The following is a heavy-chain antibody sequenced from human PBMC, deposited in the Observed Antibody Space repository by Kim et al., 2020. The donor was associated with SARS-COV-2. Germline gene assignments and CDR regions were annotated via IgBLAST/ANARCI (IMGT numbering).Heavy chain of an antibody. Sequence: YAQGFTVQFVFSLDTSVSTAYLQISSLKAEDTAVYYCARNKYGGNFPFDYWGQGTLVTVSS. V-gene: IGHV7-4-1*02. J-gene: IGHJ4*02. D-gene: IGHD2-21*02. CDR3: ARNKYGGNFPFDY.